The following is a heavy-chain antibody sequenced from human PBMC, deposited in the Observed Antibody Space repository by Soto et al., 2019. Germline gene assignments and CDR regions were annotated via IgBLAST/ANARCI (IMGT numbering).Heavy chain of an antibody. CDR1: GYTFTSYA. J-gene: IGHJ6*03. V-gene: IGHV1-3*01. CDR2: INAGNGNT. Sequence: ASVKVSCKASGYTFTSYAMHWVRQAPGQRLEWMGWINAGNGNTKYSQKFQGRVTMTTDTSTSTAYMELRSLRSDDTAVYYCAREGVELRFLEWYGDYYYYMDVWGKGTTVTVSS. CDR3: AREGVELRFLEWYGDYYYYMDV. D-gene: IGHD3-3*01.